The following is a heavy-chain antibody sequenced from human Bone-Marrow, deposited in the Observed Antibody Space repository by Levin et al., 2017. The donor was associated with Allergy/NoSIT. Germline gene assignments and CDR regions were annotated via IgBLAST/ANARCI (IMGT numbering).Heavy chain of an antibody. Sequence: SESLSLTCSVNGDSFFGFYWTWVRQAPGRGLEWIGEVDHSGGANSNPSLRGRVSMSVDTSKKHFSLKLTSLTAADTAVYYCARLQTRGITRNAFYYPGLDVWGPGTTVTVSS. V-gene: IGHV4-34*01. J-gene: IGHJ6*02. CDR1: GDSFFGFY. D-gene: IGHD3-10*01. CDR3: ARLQTRGITRNAFYYPGLDV. CDR2: VDHSGGA.